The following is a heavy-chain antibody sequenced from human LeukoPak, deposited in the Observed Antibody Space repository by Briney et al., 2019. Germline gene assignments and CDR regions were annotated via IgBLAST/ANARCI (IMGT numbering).Heavy chain of an antibody. CDR1: GGTFSSYA. CDR2: IIPTFGTA. CDR3: ARMSGYCSGDSCYGNNWFDH. V-gene: IGHV1-69*13. J-gene: IGHJ5*02. Sequence: GASVKVSCKASGGTFSSYAITWVRQAPGQGLEWMGGIIPTFGTANYAQKFQGRVTITSDESTSTAYMELSRLTSEDTAVYYCARMSGYCSGDSCYGNNWFDHWGQGTLVTVSS. D-gene: IGHD2-15*01.